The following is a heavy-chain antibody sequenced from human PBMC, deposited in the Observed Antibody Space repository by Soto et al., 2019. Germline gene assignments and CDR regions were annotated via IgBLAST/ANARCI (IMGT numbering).Heavy chain of an antibody. Sequence: PSATLSLTCTVSGGSISSFYWSWIRQPPGKGLEWIGYIYWSGGTNYNPSLKSRVTISVDTSKNQFSLKLSSVTAADTAVYYCARGRYYGSGLNWFDPWGQGTLVTVSS. CDR3: ARGRYYGSGLNWFDP. CDR1: GGSISSFY. J-gene: IGHJ5*02. V-gene: IGHV4-59*12. D-gene: IGHD3-10*01. CDR2: IYWSGGT.